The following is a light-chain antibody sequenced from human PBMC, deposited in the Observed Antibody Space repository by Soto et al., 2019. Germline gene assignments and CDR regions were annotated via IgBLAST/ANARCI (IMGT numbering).Light chain of an antibody. V-gene: IGKV1-5*01. CDR1: QSIGNW. Sequence: IQVTQSPSSLSASVGDRVTITCRASQSIGNWLAWYQQNPGKAPKLLIYDASSLESGVSSRFSGSGSGTEFALTISSLQADDFATYYCQQYNSYPPNFGGGTKVDIK. CDR2: DAS. CDR3: QQYNSYPPN. J-gene: IGKJ4*01.